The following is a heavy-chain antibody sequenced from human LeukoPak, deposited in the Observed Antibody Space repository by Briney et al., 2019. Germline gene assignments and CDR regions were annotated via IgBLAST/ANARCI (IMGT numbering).Heavy chain of an antibody. CDR1: GYTFTTYY. J-gene: IGHJ1*01. V-gene: IGHV1-46*01. D-gene: IGHD3-22*01. Sequence: GASVKVSCKASGYTFTTYYMHWVRQAPGQGLEWMGIINPSGGSTSYAQKFQGRVTMTRDTSTSTVYMELSSLRSEDTAVYYCARDGYYDSSGYSLGIGGEYFQHWARAPWSPSPQ. CDR2: INPSGGST. CDR3: ARDGYYDSSGYSLGIGGEYFQH.